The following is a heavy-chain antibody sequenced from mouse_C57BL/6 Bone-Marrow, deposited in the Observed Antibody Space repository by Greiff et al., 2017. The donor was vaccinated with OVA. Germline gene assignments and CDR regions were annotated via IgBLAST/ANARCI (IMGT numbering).Heavy chain of an antibody. D-gene: IGHD4-1*01. J-gene: IGHJ3*01. Sequence: EVKLMESGGGLVQSGRSLRLSCATSGFTFSDFYMEWVRQAPGKGLEWIAASRNKANDYTTEYSASVKGRFIVSRDTSQSILYLQMNALRAEDTAIYYCARDALTGPGFAYWGQGTLVTVSA. CDR1: GFTFSDFY. V-gene: IGHV7-1*01. CDR3: ARDALTGPGFAY. CDR2: SRNKANDYTT.